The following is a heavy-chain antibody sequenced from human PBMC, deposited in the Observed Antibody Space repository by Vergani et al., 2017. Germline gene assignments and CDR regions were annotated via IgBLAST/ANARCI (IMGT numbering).Heavy chain of an antibody. D-gene: IGHD3-10*01. J-gene: IGHJ4*02. Sequence: QVKLQKSAPGLVKPSETLSPTSTFPGASANSYYWSWIRQPPGKGLEWMGYVSFPVDTVYDPPVQGRMTISLNTSSNQFSLYLTSVTAASTAVYYCARSRIYYCAGSPDYWGQGTLVAVSS. CDR2: VSFPVDT. CDR1: GASANSYY. V-gene: IGHV4-59*02. CDR3: ARSRIYYCAGSPDY.